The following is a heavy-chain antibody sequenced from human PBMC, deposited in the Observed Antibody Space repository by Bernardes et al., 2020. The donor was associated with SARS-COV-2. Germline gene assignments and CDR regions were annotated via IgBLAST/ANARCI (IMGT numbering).Heavy chain of an antibody. J-gene: IGHJ4*02. V-gene: IGHV3-9*01. CDR3: AKDAYGSGSYYFDY. CDR1: GFTFDDYA. D-gene: IGHD3-10*01. Sequence: GGSLSLSCAASGFTFDDYAMHWVRQAPGKGLEWISGISWNSGSIGYADSVKGRFTISRDNAKNSLYLQMNSLRAEDTALYYCAKDAYGSGSYYFDYWGQGTLVTVSS. CDR2: ISWNSGSI.